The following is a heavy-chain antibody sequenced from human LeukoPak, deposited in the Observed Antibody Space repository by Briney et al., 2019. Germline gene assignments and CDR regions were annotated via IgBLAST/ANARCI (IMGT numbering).Heavy chain of an antibody. CDR1: GFTFSTYG. CDR2: LRYDGSNK. Sequence: GGSLRLSCAASGFTFSTYGMHWVRQAPGKGLEWVSFLRYDGSNKYYADSVKGRFTISRDNSKNTLYLQMNSLRAEDTAVYYCARVRDKHIVVVTAIDYWGQGTLVTVSS. D-gene: IGHD2-21*02. CDR3: ARVRDKHIVVVTAIDY. J-gene: IGHJ4*02. V-gene: IGHV3-30*02.